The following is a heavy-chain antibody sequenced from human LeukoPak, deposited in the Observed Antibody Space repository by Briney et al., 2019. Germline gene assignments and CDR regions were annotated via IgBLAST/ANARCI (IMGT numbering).Heavy chain of an antibody. CDR2: ISGGGVST. D-gene: IGHD3-10*01. CDR3: ALYLRVRGDY. CDR1: GFTFSNHA. Sequence: PGGSLRLSCAASGFTFSNHAMMWVRQAPGRGLEWVSAISGGGVSTYYTVSVKGRFTISRDNSKNTLYLQMNSLRAEDTAVYYCALYLRVRGDYWGQGTLVSVSS. V-gene: IGHV3-23*01. J-gene: IGHJ4*02.